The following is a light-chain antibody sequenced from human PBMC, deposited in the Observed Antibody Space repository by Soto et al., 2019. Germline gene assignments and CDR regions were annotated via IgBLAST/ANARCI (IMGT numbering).Light chain of an antibody. CDR3: QQYGSSPLYT. J-gene: IGKJ2*01. CDR1: QSVRSGS. V-gene: IGKV3-20*01. Sequence: EIVLTQSPGTLSLSPGERATLSCRASQSVRSGSLAWYQQKPGQAPRLLTYGASSRATGIPDRFSGSGSGTDFTLTISRLEPEDFAVYYCQQYGSSPLYTFGQGTKLEIK. CDR2: GAS.